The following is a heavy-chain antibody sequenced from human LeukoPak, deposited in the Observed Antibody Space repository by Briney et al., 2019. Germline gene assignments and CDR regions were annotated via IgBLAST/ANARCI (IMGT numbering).Heavy chain of an antibody. Sequence: ASVKVSCKVSGYSLTELPMHWVRQAPGKGLEWMGGFDPEDGETIYAQTLQGRVTMTEDTSTDTAYMELSSLRSEVTAVYYCATDRPSSAKVGPRGYYYYYMDVWGKGTTVTVSS. J-gene: IGHJ6*03. CDR1: GYSLTELP. CDR2: FDPEDGET. V-gene: IGHV1-24*01. CDR3: ATDRPSSAKVGPRGYYYYYMDV. D-gene: IGHD2-2*01.